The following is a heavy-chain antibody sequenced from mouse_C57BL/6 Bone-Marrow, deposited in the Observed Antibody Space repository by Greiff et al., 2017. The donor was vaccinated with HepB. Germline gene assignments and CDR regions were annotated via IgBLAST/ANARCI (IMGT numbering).Heavy chain of an antibody. Sequence: QVQLKESGAELARPGASVKLSCKASGYTFTSYGISWVKQRTGQGLEWIGEIYPRSGNTYYNEKFKGKATLTADKSSSTAYMELRSLTSEDSAVYFCARILWRYYFDYWGQGTTLTVSS. J-gene: IGHJ2*01. CDR2: IYPRSGNT. V-gene: IGHV1-81*01. D-gene: IGHD1-1*02. CDR3: ARILWRYYFDY. CDR1: GYTFTSYG.